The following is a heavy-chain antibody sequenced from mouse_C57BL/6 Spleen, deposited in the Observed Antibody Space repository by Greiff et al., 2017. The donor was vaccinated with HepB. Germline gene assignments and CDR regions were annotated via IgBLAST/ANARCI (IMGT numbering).Heavy chain of an antibody. CDR3: TTGDYDGVGY. CDR2: IDPEDGDT. D-gene: IGHD2-4*01. CDR1: GFNIKDYY. V-gene: IGHV14-1*01. J-gene: IGHJ4*01. Sequence: VQLQQSGAELVRPGASVKLSCTASGFNIKDYYMHWVKQRPEQGLEWIGRIDPEDGDTEYAPKFQGKAIMTADTSSNTAYLQLSSLTSEDTAVYYCTTGDYDGVGYWGQGTSVTVSS.